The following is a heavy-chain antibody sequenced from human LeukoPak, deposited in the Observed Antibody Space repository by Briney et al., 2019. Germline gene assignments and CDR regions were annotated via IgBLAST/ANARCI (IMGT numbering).Heavy chain of an antibody. Sequence: PGGSLRLSCAASGFTFSSYAMSWVRQAPGKGLEWVSAISGSGGSTYYADSVKGRFTISRDNSKNTLYLQMNSLRAEDTAVYYCARTPGSSGYYYYWGQGTLVTVSS. CDR2: ISGSGGST. V-gene: IGHV3-23*01. CDR3: ARTPGSSGYYYY. J-gene: IGHJ4*02. CDR1: GFTFSSYA. D-gene: IGHD3-22*01.